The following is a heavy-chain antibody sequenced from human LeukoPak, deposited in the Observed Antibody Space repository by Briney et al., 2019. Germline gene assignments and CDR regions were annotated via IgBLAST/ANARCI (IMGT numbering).Heavy chain of an antibody. V-gene: IGHV3-23*01. CDR1: GFTFSTYV. CDR2: ISGSGGST. Sequence: GGSLRLSCAASGFTFSTYVMSWVRQAPGKGLEWVSAISGSGGSTYYADSVKGRFTISRDSSKNTLYLQMNSLGADDTAVYYCAKGNWRYFDYWGQGTLVTVSS. J-gene: IGHJ4*02. D-gene: IGHD1-1*01. CDR3: AKGNWRYFDY.